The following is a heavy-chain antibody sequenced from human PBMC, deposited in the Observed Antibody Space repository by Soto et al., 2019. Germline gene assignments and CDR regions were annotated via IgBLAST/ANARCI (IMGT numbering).Heavy chain of an antibody. D-gene: IGHD1-7*01. CDR2: INAGNGNT. V-gene: IGHV1-3*01. J-gene: IGHJ4*02. Sequence: GASVKVSCKASGYTFTSYAMHWVRPAPGQRLEWMGWINAGNGNTKYSQKFQGRVTITRDTSASTAYMELSSLRSEDTAVYYCARVELELPAFAFDYWGQGTLVTVSS. CDR1: GYTFTSYA. CDR3: ARVELELPAFAFDY.